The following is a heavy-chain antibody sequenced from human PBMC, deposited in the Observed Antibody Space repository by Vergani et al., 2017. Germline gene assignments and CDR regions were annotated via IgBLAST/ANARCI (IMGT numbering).Heavy chain of an antibody. J-gene: IGHJ5*02. Sequence: QVQLQESGPGLVKPSQTLSLTCTVSGGSISSGSYYWSWIRQPAGKGLEWIGRIYTSGGPNYNPSLKSRVTMSVDTSKNQFSRKLSSVTAADTAVYYCARGEGSWSNNWFDPWGQGTLVTVSS. CDR1: GGSISSGSYY. D-gene: IGHD3-10*01. V-gene: IGHV4-61*02. CDR3: ARGEGSWSNNWFDP. CDR2: IYTSGGP.